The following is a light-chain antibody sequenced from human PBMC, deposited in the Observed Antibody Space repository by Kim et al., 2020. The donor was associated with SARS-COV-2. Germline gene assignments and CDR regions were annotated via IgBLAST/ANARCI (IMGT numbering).Light chain of an antibody. CDR3: QQYKNWPWT. V-gene: IGKV3-15*01. CDR1: QSVSNN. Sequence: EIVMTQSPATLSVSPGERATLSCRASQSVSNNLAWYQQQPGHAPRLIYGASTRATGIPTRLSGSGSGTEFTLTISSLQAEDFAVYYCQQYKNWPWTFGQGTKVDIK. J-gene: IGKJ1*01. CDR2: GAS.